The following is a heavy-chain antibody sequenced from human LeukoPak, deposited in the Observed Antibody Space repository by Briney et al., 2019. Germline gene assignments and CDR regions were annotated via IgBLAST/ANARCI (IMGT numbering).Heavy chain of an antibody. CDR3: ARWNSGWEFDY. CDR2: IKRDGTEK. J-gene: IGHJ4*02. V-gene: IGHV3-7*05. D-gene: IGHD6-19*01. CDR1: GFTFSDYW. Sequence: GGSLRLSCAASGFTFSDYWMTWVRQAQGKGLEWVAHIKRDGTEKYYVDSVKGRFTISRDNAKNSLYLRMNSLRAEDTAVYYCARWNSGWEFDYWGQGTLVSVSS.